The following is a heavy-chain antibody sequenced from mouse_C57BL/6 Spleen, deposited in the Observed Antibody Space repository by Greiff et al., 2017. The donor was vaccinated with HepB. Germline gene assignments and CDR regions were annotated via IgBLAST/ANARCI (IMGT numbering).Heavy chain of an antibody. CDR2: IYPRSGNT. D-gene: IGHD2-4*01. J-gene: IGHJ4*01. V-gene: IGHV1-81*01. CDR1: GYTFTSYG. Sequence: QVQLQQSGAELARPGASVKLSCKASGYTFTSYGISWVKQRTGQGLEWIGEIYPRSGNTYYNEKFKGKATLTADKSSSTAYMELRSLTSEDSAVYFCARGVYYDYDGDYWGQGTSVTVSS. CDR3: ARGVYYDYDGDY.